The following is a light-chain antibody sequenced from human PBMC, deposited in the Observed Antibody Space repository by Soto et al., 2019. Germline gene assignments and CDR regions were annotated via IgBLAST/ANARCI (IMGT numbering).Light chain of an antibody. J-gene: IGKJ1*01. CDR1: QSVSSSF. CDR2: GAS. Sequence: EIVLTQSPGTLSLSPGERATLSCRASQSVSSSFLAWYQQKPGRAPRLLIYGASSRATGIPDRFSGSGSGTDFSLTISRLAAEDFAVYYRQQYESSSPWTFCQGTKVYIK. V-gene: IGKV3-20*01. CDR3: QQYESSSPWT.